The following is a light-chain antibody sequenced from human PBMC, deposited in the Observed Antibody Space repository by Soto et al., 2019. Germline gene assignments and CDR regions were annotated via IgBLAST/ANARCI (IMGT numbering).Light chain of an antibody. Sequence: EIVMTHSPATLSVSPGERATLSSRASQSVSSNLAWYQQKPGQAPRLLIYGASTRATGIPARFSGRGSGTEFTLTISSLQSEDFAVYYCQQYNNWWTFGQGTKVDIK. CDR3: QQYNNWWT. CDR1: QSVSSN. V-gene: IGKV3-15*01. CDR2: GAS. J-gene: IGKJ1*01.